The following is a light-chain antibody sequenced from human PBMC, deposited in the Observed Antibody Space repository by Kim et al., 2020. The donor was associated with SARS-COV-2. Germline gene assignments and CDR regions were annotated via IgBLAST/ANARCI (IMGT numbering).Light chain of an antibody. CDR3: QQYGSSPRT. J-gene: IGKJ1*01. Sequence: SPAERATLSCMASQSVSSASLAWSQQNPGQAPRPLIFGASSRATGIPDRFSGSGSGTDFTLSINRLEPGDCAVYYCQQYGSSPRTFGQGTKVDIK. CDR2: GAS. CDR1: QSVSSAS. V-gene: IGKV3-20*01.